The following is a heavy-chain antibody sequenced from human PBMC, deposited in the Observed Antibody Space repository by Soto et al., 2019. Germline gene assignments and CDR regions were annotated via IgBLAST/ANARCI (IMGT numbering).Heavy chain of an antibody. CDR3: AKNLRADGDSYYDSAMVL. V-gene: IGHV1-69*01. CDR2: IIPLYGTA. CDR1: GGTFSSFT. Sequence: QVQRVQSGSEVKKPGSSVKFSCKASGGTFSSFTISWVRQAPGQGLEGRGGIIPLYGTANYAQKFQGRVRIPVGLSSRTAYIELRSLRAVVTAPYYSAKNLRADGDSYYDSAMVLGDQGTTLTVSS. J-gene: IGHJ6*02. D-gene: IGHD7-27*01.